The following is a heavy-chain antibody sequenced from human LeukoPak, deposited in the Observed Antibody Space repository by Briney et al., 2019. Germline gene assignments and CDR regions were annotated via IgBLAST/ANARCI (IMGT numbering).Heavy chain of an antibody. J-gene: IGHJ4*02. CDR3: ASNSVGAGDY. V-gene: IGHV3-21*01. Sequence: GGSLRLSCAASGFTFSSYSMNWVRQAPGKGLEWVSSISSSSSYIYYADSVKGRFSISRDNAKNSLYLQMNSLRAEDTAVYYCASNSVGAGDYWGQGTLVTVSS. CDR2: ISSSSSYI. D-gene: IGHD1-26*01. CDR1: GFTFSSYS.